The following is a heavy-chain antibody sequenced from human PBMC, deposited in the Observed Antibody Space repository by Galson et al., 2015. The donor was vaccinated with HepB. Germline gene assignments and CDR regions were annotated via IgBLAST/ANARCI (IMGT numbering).Heavy chain of an antibody. CDR3: ATGPYYYGSGSYGY. Sequence: SVTVSCKVSGYTLTELSMHWVRQAPGKGLEWMGGFDPEDGETIYAQKFQGRVTMTEDTSTDTAYMELSSLRSEDTAVYYCATGPYYYGSGSYGYWGQGTLVTVSS. CDR2: FDPEDGET. CDR1: GYTLTELS. V-gene: IGHV1-24*01. D-gene: IGHD3-10*01. J-gene: IGHJ4*02.